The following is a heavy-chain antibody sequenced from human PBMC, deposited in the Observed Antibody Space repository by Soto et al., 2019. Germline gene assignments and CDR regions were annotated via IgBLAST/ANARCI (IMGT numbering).Heavy chain of an antibody. V-gene: IGHV3-30*18. J-gene: IGHJ4*02. D-gene: IGHD4-17*01. Sequence: QVQLVESGGGAVQPGRSLRLSCAASGFTFSNYGMHWVRQAPGKGLEWVAVISYDGSNKYYADSVKGRFTISRDKSKNTLYLQMNSLRAEDTDVDYCAKALGMTTVTFPGDYWGQGTLVTVSS. CDR2: ISYDGSNK. CDR1: GFTFSNYG. CDR3: AKALGMTTVTFPGDY.